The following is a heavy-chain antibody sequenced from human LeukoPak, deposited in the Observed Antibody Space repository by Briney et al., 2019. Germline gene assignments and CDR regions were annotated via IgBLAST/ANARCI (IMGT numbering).Heavy chain of an antibody. CDR3: ARDFMIDAFDI. V-gene: IGHV3-7*01. Sequence: GGSLRLSCAASGFTPSSYWMSWVRQAPGKGLEWVANIKRDGSETYHVDSVKGRFTISRDNAKNSLYLQMNSLRAEDTAVYYCARDFMIDAFDIWGQGTMVTVSS. J-gene: IGHJ3*02. CDR2: IKRDGSET. D-gene: IGHD3-16*01. CDR1: GFTPSSYW.